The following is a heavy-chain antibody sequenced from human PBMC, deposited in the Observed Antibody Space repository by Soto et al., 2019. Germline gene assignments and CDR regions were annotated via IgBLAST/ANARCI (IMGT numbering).Heavy chain of an antibody. CDR1: GFTLSSYE. V-gene: IGHV3-48*03. CDR3: ATYRWGSSIDY. Sequence: EVQLVESGGNLVQPGGSLRLSCAASGFTLSSYEMNWVRQAPGKGLEWVSYISSSGNTIYYADSVQGRFTISRDNAKNSLYLQMNSLRAEDTAVYYCATYRWGSSIDYWGQGTLVTVSS. CDR2: ISSSGNTI. J-gene: IGHJ4*02. D-gene: IGHD3-16*01.